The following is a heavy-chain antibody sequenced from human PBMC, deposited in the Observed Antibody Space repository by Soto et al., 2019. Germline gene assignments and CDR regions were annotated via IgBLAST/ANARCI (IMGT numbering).Heavy chain of an antibody. CDR2: IWYDGSNK. CDR1: GFTFSSYG. Sequence: QVQLVESGGGVVQPGRSLRLSCAASGFTFSSYGMHWVRQAPGKGLEWVAVIWYDGSNKYYADSVKGRFTITRDNSKNTLYLQMNSRRAEDAAVYYWGRECELLRLGAFDIWGQGTMVTVSS. V-gene: IGHV3-33*01. D-gene: IGHD1-26*01. CDR3: GRECELLRLGAFDI. J-gene: IGHJ3*02.